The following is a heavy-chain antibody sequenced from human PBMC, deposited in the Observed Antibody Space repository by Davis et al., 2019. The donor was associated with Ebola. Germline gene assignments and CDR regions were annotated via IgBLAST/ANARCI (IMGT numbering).Heavy chain of an antibody. V-gene: IGHV1-8*01. CDR1: GYTFTSYD. J-gene: IGHJ6*02. CDR3: ARVLSITMVRDDGMDV. Sequence: ASVKVSCKASGYTFTSYDINWVRQATGQGLEWMGWMNPNSGNTGYAQKFQGRVTMTGNTSISTAYMELSSLRSEDTAVYYCARVLSITMVRDDGMDVWGQGTTVTVSS. CDR2: MNPNSGNT. D-gene: IGHD3-10*01.